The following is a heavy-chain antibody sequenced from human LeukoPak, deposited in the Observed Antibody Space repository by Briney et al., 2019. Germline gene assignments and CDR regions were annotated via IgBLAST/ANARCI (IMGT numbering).Heavy chain of an antibody. CDR3: ASDISDRRFFY. CDR1: GGSISSYY. Sequence: SETLSLTCSVYGGSISSYYWSWLRQPPGKGLEWIGYIFNTGSTNYNPSLKSRVTISVDTSKNQLSMKLSSVTAADTAVYYCASDISDRRFFYWGQGTLVTVSS. J-gene: IGHJ4*02. D-gene: IGHD3-3*01. V-gene: IGHV4-59*01. CDR2: IFNTGST.